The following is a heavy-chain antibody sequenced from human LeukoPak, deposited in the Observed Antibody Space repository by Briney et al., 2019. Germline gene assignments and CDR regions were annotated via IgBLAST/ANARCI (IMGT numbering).Heavy chain of an antibody. J-gene: IGHJ3*02. CDR2: INPNSGGT. CDR3: ARGYCSGGSCYSGAFDI. D-gene: IGHD2-15*01. V-gene: IGHV1-2*02. Sequence: GASVKVSCKASGNTFTGYYMHWVRQAPGQGLAWMGWINPNSGGTHYAQKFQGRVTMTRDTSISTAYMEPSSLRSDDRATYSCARGYCSGGSCYSGAFDIWGQGTMVTVSS. CDR1: GNTFTGYY.